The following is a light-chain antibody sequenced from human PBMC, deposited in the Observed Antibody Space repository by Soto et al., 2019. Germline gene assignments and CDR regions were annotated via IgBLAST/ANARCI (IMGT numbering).Light chain of an antibody. CDR2: GAS. CDR1: QSVSSN. CDR3: QQYNYWYT. Sequence: EIVMTQSPATLSVSPGERATLSCRASQSVSSNFAWYQQKPGQAPRLLIYGASTRATGIPARFSGSGSGTEFTLTISSLQSEDFAVYHCQQYNYWYTFGQGTKLEIK. J-gene: IGKJ2*01. V-gene: IGKV3-15*01.